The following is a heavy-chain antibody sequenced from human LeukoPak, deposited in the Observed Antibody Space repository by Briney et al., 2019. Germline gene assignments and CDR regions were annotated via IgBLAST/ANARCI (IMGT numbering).Heavy chain of an antibody. Sequence: GGSLRLSCAASGFTFSTYGMHWVRQAPGKGLEWVVFIRYDGSNKYYADSVKGRFTISRDNSENTLYLQMISLRPDDTAVYYCADNKRGRNYYYYMDVWGKGTTVTISS. D-gene: IGHD2/OR15-2a*01. V-gene: IGHV3-30*02. J-gene: IGHJ6*03. CDR3: ADNKRGRNYYYYMDV. CDR1: GFTFSTYG. CDR2: IRYDGSNK.